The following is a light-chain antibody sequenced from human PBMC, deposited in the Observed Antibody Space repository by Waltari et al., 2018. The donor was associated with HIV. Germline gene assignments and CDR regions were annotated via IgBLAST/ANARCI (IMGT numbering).Light chain of an antibody. CDR1: SSDVGSYNV. J-gene: IGLJ2*01. CDR2: EVS. V-gene: IGLV2-23*02. Sequence: QSALTQPASVSGSPGQSITISCTGTSSDVGSYNVVSWYHQHPGKAPKLMISEVSKRPSGVSNRFSGSKSGNTASLTISGLQAEDEADYHCCSYAGSSTYVVFGGGTKLTVL. CDR3: CSYAGSSTYVV.